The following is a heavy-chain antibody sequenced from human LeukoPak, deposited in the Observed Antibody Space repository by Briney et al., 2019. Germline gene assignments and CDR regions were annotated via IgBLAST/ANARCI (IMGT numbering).Heavy chain of an antibody. J-gene: IGHJ2*01. V-gene: IGHV1-69*06. D-gene: IGHD3-10*01. CDR1: GGTFSSYA. CDR2: IIPIFGTA. CDR3: ARPENPITMVRGVITTDWYFDL. Sequence: SVKVSCKASGGTFSSYAISWVRQAPGQGLEWMGGIIPIFGTANYAQKFQGRVTITADKSTSTAYMELSSLRSEHTAVYYCARPENPITMVRGVITTDWYFDLWGRGTLVTVSS.